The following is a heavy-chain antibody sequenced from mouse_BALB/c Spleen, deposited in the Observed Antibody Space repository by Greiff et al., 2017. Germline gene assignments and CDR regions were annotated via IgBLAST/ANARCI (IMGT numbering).Heavy chain of an antibody. CDR1: GYTFTSYW. CDR2: IYPSDSYT. V-gene: IGHV1-69*02. CDR3: TRGVNYRYDYFDY. Sequence: QVQLQQPGAELVRPGASVKLSCKASGYTFTSYWINWVKQRPGQGLEWIGNIYPSDSYTNYNQKFKDKATLTVDKSSSTAYMQLSSPTSEDSAVYYCTRGVNYRYDYFDYWGQGTTLTVSS. D-gene: IGHD2-14*01. J-gene: IGHJ2*01.